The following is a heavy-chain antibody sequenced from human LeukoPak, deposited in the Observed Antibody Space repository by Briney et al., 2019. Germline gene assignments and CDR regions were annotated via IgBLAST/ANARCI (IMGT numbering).Heavy chain of an antibody. CDR1: GGSISSSSYY. CDR3: ARLRITMIVVVIPPGAFDI. V-gene: IGHV4-39*01. J-gene: IGHJ3*02. D-gene: IGHD3-22*01. Sequence: SETLSLTCTVSGGSISSSSYYWGWIRQPPGKGLEWIGSIYYSGSTYYNPSLKSRVTISVDTSKNQFSLKLSSVTAADTAVYYCARLRITMIVVVIPPGAFDIWGQGTMVTVPS. CDR2: IYYSGST.